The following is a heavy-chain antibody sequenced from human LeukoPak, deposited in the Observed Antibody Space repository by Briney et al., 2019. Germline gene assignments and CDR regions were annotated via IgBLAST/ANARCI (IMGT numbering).Heavy chain of an antibody. V-gene: IGHV3-7*03. D-gene: IGHD1-26*01. Sequence: PGGSLRLSCAASGFTFSGRWMSWLRQAPGKGLERVANINQDGTDKYYVDSVKGRFTISRDNAKNSLYLQMNSLRAEDTAVYYCAREIVGTHKSRFDPWGQGTLVTVSS. CDR2: INQDGTDK. J-gene: IGHJ5*02. CDR1: GFTFSGRW. CDR3: AREIVGTHKSRFDP.